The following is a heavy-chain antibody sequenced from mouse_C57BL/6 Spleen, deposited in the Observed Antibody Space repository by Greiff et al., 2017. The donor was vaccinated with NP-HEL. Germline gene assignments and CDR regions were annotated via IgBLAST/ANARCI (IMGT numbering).Heavy chain of an antibody. CDR2: INPNNGGT. J-gene: IGHJ1*03. CDR1: GYTFTDYY. CDR3: ARYPYYYGSGYFDV. Sequence: EVQLQQSGPELVKPGASVKISCKASGYTFTDYYMNWVKQSHGKSLEWIGDINPNNGGTSYNQKFKGKATLTVDKSSSTAYMELRSLTSEDSAVYYCARYPYYYGSGYFDVWGTGTTVTVSS. V-gene: IGHV1-26*01. D-gene: IGHD1-1*01.